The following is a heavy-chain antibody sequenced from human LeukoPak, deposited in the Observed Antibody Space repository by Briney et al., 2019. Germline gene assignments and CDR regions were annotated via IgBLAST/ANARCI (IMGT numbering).Heavy chain of an antibody. CDR2: MNPNSGNT. D-gene: IGHD2-8*01. V-gene: IGHV1-8*01. CDR3: ARVGGYCTNGVCYKLFDY. J-gene: IGHJ4*02. CDR1: GYTFTSYD. Sequence: ASVKVSCKASGYTFTSYDINWVRQATGQGLEWMGWMNPNSGNTGYAQKFQGRVTMTRNTSISTAYMELSSLRSEDTAVCYCARVGGYCTNGVCYKLFDYWGQGTLVTVSS.